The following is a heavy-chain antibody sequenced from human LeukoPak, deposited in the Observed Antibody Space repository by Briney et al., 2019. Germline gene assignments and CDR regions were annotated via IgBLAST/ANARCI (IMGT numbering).Heavy chain of an antibody. Sequence: ASVKVSCKASGYTFTSYYMHWVRQAPGQGLEWMGKINPSAGRTTYAQKFQGRVTMTRDTSTSTVYMELSSLGSDDTAVYYCAKCRVSSSGSADYWGQGTLVTVSS. CDR2: INPSAGRT. CDR3: AKCRVSSSGSADY. CDR1: GYTFTSYY. D-gene: IGHD6-19*01. J-gene: IGHJ4*02. V-gene: IGHV1-46*01.